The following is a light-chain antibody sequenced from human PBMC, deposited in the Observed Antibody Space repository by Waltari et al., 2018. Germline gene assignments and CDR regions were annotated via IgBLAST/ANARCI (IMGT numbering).Light chain of an antibody. CDR1: QSVSRN. V-gene: IGKV3-15*01. Sequence: EIEVTHSLATLSVSPGERATLSRRASQSVSRNLALYQQKPGQAPSLLIYGASPRATGIPARFSGSGPGTEFTLTISSLQSEAFAVYYCQQYNNCPPWTFGQGTKVEIK. J-gene: IGKJ1*01. CDR2: GAS. CDR3: QQYNNCPPWT.